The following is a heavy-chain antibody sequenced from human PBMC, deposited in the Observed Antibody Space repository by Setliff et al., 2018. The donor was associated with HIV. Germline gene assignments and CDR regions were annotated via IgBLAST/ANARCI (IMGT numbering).Heavy chain of an antibody. Sequence: GSLRLSCATSGFSFGNLAMSWVRRVPGKGLEWVSAISGSGSDTHYADSVKGRFTISRDNSKNTLYLQMNSLRAEDTAVYYCAKNWNYGRDAFDIWGQGTMVTVSS. D-gene: IGHD1-7*01. CDR2: ISGSGSDT. CDR3: AKNWNYGRDAFDI. V-gene: IGHV3-23*01. CDR1: GFSFGNLA. J-gene: IGHJ3*02.